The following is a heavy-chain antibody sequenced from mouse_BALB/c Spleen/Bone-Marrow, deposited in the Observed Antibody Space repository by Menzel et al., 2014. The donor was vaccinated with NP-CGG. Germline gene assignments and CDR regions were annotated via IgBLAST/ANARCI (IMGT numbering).Heavy chain of an antibody. D-gene: IGHD3-3*01. Sequence: EGKLVESGGGLVQPGGSRKLSCAASGITFRNFGMHWVRQAPEKGLEWVAYISSGSSTIYYADTLKGRFTISRDNPKNTLFLQMTSLRSEDTAMYYCARIGRARGYAMYYWDQAASINVST. V-gene: IGHV5-17*02. CDR2: ISSGSSTI. CDR1: GITFRNFG. CDR3: ARIGRARGYAMYY. J-gene: IGHJ4*01.